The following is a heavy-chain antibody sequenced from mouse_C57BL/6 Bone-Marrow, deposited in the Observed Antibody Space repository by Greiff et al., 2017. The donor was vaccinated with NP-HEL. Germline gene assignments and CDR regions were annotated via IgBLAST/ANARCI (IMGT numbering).Heavy chain of an antibody. CDR3: ARHYYSNYFDY. J-gene: IGHJ2*01. Sequence: EVKLQESGGDLVKPGGSLKLSCAASGFTFSSYGMSWVRPTPDKRLEWVATISSGGSYTYYPDSVKGRFTISRDNAKNTLYLQMSSLKSEDTAMYYCARHYYSNYFDYWGQGTTLTVSS. V-gene: IGHV5-6*01. CDR2: ISSGGSYT. D-gene: IGHD2-5*01. CDR1: GFTFSSYG.